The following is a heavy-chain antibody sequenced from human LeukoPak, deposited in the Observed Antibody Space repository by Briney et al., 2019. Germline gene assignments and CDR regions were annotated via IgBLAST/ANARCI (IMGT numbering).Heavy chain of an antibody. CDR2: ISYDGSNK. V-gene: IGHV3-30*04. Sequence: GGSLRLSCAASGFTFSSYAMHWVRQAPGKGLEWVAVISYDGSNKYYADSVKGRFTISRDNSKNTLYLQMNSLRAEDTAVYYCAKGASGWYFGAFDIWGQGTMVTVSS. CDR3: AKGASGWYFGAFDI. D-gene: IGHD6-19*01. CDR1: GFTFSSYA. J-gene: IGHJ3*02.